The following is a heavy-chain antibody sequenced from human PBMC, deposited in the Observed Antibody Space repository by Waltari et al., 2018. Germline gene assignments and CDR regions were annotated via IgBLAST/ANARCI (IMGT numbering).Heavy chain of an antibody. CDR2: IYSGGIT. CDR3: ARERREGWFDP. Sequence: EVQLVESGGGLIQPGGSLRLSCAASGFTVSSNYMSWVRQAPGKGLGGVSVIYSGGITYYADSVKGRFTISRDNSKNTLYLQMNSLRAEDTAVYYCARERREGWFDPWGQGTLVTVSS. J-gene: IGHJ5*02. D-gene: IGHD6-25*01. V-gene: IGHV3-53*01. CDR1: GFTVSSNY.